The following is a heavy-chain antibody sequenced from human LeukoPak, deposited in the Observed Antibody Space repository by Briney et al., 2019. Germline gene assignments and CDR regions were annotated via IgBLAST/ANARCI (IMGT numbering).Heavy chain of an antibody. J-gene: IGHJ4*02. CDR1: GGTFSSYA. CDR3: ARRSYDSSGYYQFDY. V-gene: IGHV1-69*05. D-gene: IGHD3-22*01. CDR2: IIPIFGTA. Sequence: SVEVSCKASGGTFSSYAISWVRQAPGQGLEWMGRIIPIFGTANYAQKFQGRVTITTDESTSTAYMELSSLRSEDTAVYYCARRSYDSSGYYQFDYCGQGTLVTVSS.